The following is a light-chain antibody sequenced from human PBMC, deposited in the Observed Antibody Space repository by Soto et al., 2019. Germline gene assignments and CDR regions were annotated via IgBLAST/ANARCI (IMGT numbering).Light chain of an antibody. V-gene: IGLV1-44*01. J-gene: IGLJ1*01. CDR3: AAWDDSLSGYV. CDR2: RGD. Sequence: QSVLSQPPSASGTPGQTVTISCSGGSSNIGRNSVDWYQQFPGTAPRLLIYRGDQRPSGVPDRFSGSKSGTSASLAISGLQSADEADYYCAAWDDSLSGYVFGTGTKVTVL. CDR1: SSNIGRNS.